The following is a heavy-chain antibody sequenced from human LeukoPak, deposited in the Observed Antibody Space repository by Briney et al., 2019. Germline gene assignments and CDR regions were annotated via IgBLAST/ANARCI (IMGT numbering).Heavy chain of an antibody. CDR3: ARDYGPYPGCSWFDP. CDR2: INCNGGGT. J-gene: IGHJ5*02. D-gene: IGHD2-21*01. V-gene: IGHV1-2*06. Sequence: GASVKVSCKASGYTFTSYYIHWVRQAPGQGLEWMGRINCNGGGTSYAQKFQGRVTMTRDTSISTAYMELDRLTSDDTAVYYCARDYGPYPGCSWFDPWGQGTLVTVSS. CDR1: GYTFTSYY.